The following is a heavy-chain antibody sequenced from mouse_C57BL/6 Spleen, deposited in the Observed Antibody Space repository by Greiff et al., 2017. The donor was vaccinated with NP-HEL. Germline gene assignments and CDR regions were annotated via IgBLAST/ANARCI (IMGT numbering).Heavy chain of an antibody. J-gene: IGHJ3*01. V-gene: IGHV5-17*01. CDR2: ISSGGSTI. CDR3: ARTAQATWFAD. CDR1: GFTFSDYG. D-gene: IGHD3-2*02. Sequence: EVQLVESGGGLVKPGGSLKLSCAASGFTFSDYGMHWVRQAPEKGLEWVAYISSGGSTIYYADTVQGRFTISRDNAKNTLFLQMTSLRSEDTAMYYCARTAQATWFADWGQGTLVTVSA.